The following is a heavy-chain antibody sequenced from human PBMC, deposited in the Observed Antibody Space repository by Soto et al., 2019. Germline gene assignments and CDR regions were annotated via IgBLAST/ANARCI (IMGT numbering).Heavy chain of an antibody. CDR1: GGSVSSRSHY. CDR2: IIDGGRT. Sequence: QLQLLESGPGLVKPSETLSLICTVSGGSVSSRSHYWVWIRQPPGKGLEWISSIIDGGRTYYNPSPRSRRTQSLDTSKNHFSLNLQSVTAADTAVYYCAKHLGTYGDWAFDFWGQGNMVTVST. V-gene: IGHV4-39*01. J-gene: IGHJ4*02. D-gene: IGHD2-21*01. CDR3: AKHLGTYGDWAFDF.